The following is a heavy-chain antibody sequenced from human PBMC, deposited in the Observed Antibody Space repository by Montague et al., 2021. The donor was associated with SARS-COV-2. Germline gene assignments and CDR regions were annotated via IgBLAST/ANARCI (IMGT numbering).Heavy chain of an antibody. V-gene: IGHV4-39*01. Sequence: SETLSLTCTVSGDSISSSSYYWGWIRQPPGKGLEWIGSINNRGNTYNNPSLRSRVSISVDTSKNQFSLNVRSVTAADTGLFYCVRVTHPRSAWPYYMDVWGQGNTVTV. CDR2: INNRGNT. CDR1: GDSISSSSYY. CDR3: VRVTHPRSAWPYYMDV. D-gene: IGHD4-11*01. J-gene: IGHJ6*03.